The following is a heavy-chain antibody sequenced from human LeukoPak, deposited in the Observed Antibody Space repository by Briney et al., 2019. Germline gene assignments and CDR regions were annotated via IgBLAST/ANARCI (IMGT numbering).Heavy chain of an antibody. CDR1: GYAFTSCD. Sequence: ASVNVSCKASGYAFTSCDIHWVRQATGQGLEWMGWMNPDGGGTGYAQKFQGGVTMTRDTSIGTAYMELSSLRSEDTAVYYCAGVLGRPSLYYGMDVWGQGTTVTVSS. V-gene: IGHV1-8*01. CDR3: AGVLGRPSLYYGMDV. CDR2: MNPDGGGT. J-gene: IGHJ6*02. D-gene: IGHD3-16*01.